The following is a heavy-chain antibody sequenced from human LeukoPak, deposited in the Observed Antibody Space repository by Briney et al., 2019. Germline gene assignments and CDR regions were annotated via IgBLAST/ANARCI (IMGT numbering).Heavy chain of an antibody. CDR2: INHSGST. CDR3: ARDATGITMVRGVILYYYMDV. J-gene: IGHJ6*03. D-gene: IGHD3-10*01. V-gene: IGHV4-34*01. CDR1: GGSFSGYY. Sequence: SETLSLTCAVYGGSFSGYYWSWIRQPPGKGLEWIGEINHSGSTNYNPSLKSRVTISVDTSKNQFSLKLSSVTAADTAVYYCARDATGITMVRGVILYYYMDVWGKGTTVTISS.